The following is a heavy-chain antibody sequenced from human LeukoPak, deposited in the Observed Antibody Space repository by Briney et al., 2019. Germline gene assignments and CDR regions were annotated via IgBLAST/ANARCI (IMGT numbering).Heavy chain of an antibody. V-gene: IGHV3-11*06. Sequence: PGGSLRLSCAASGFTFSDYYMSWIRQAPGKGLEWVSYISSSSSYTNYADSVKGRFTISRDNAKNSLYLQMNSLRAEDTAVYYCAREGDIVVVPAANDAFDIWGQGTMVTVSS. J-gene: IGHJ3*02. D-gene: IGHD2-2*01. CDR2: ISSSSSYT. CDR1: GFTFSDYY. CDR3: AREGDIVVVPAANDAFDI.